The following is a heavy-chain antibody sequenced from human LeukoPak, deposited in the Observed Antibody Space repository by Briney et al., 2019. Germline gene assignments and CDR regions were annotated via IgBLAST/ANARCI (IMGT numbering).Heavy chain of an antibody. J-gene: IGHJ5*02. Sequence: SETLSLTCAVSGGSISSGGYSWSWIRQPPGKGLEWIGCIYHSGSTYYNPSLKSRVTISVDRSKNQFSLRLTSVTAADTAVYYCAREGYYDSSGYNWFDPWGQGTLVTVSS. CDR1: GGSISSGGYS. D-gene: IGHD3-22*01. CDR2: IYHSGST. V-gene: IGHV4-30-2*01. CDR3: AREGYYDSSGYNWFDP.